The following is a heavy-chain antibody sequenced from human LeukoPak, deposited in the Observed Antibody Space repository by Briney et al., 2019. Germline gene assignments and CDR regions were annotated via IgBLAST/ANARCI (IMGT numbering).Heavy chain of an antibody. CDR3: ARTLLIVVVPAATANPSDY. Sequence: GGSLRLSCAASGFTFSSYWMSWVRQAPGKGLEWVANIKQDGSEKYYVDSVKGRFTISRDNAKNSLYLQMNSLGAEDTAVYYCARTLLIVVVPAATANPSDYWGQGTLVTVSS. CDR2: IKQDGSEK. D-gene: IGHD2-2*01. V-gene: IGHV3-7*01. J-gene: IGHJ4*02. CDR1: GFTFSSYW.